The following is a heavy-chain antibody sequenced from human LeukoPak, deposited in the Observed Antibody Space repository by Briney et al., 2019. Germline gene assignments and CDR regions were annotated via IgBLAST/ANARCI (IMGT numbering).Heavy chain of an antibody. D-gene: IGHD2-15*01. V-gene: IGHV3-48*03. Sequence: GGSLRLSCAASGFTFSGYEMNWVRQAPGKGLEWVSYISSSGTTIYYADSVKGRFTISRDNAKNSLYLQMNSLRAEDTAAYYCARVGVVVVATGNLRFDPWGQGTLVTVSS. J-gene: IGHJ5*02. CDR2: ISSSGTTI. CDR1: GFTFSGYE. CDR3: ARVGVVVVATGNLRFDP.